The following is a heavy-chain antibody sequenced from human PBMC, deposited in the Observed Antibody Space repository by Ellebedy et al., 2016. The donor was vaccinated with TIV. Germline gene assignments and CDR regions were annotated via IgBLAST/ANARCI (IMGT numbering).Heavy chain of an antibody. J-gene: IGHJ6*02. D-gene: IGHD3-3*01. V-gene: IGHV4-59*01. CDR3: ARFDYDVEGYYGLDV. CDR2: IFFDGDT. Sequence: SETLSLXXAVSGASISRCSCTWIRQPPGKGLEWIGHIFFDGDTKYNPSLESRVTMSVDTSKNQFSLNLRSVTAADRAVYYCARFDYDVEGYYGLDVWGQGTTVIVSS. CDR1: GASISRCS.